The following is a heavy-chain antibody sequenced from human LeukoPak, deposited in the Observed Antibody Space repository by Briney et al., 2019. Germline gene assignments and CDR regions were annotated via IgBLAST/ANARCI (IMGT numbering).Heavy chain of an antibody. CDR3: ARDHSSSFDS. D-gene: IGHD6-13*01. CDR2: ISSSDGTI. J-gene: IGHJ4*02. V-gene: IGHV3-48*03. Sequence: PGGSLRLSCAASGFTFSSYEMNWVRQAPGKGLEWVSYISSSDGTIYYADSVKGRFTISRDNAKNSLYLQMNSLSAEDTAVYYCARDHSSSFDSWGQGTLVTVSS. CDR1: GFTFSSYE.